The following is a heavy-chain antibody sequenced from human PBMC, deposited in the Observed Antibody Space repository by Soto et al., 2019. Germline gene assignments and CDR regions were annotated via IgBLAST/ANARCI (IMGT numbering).Heavy chain of an antibody. J-gene: IGHJ4*02. D-gene: IGHD4-17*01. CDR2: ISSSSSTI. CDR1: GFTFSSYA. CDR3: ARIMTTVTTGLDY. V-gene: IGHV3-48*01. Sequence: GSLRLSCAASGFTFSSYAMSWVRQAPGKGLEWVSYISSSSSTIYYADSVKGRFTISRDNAKNSLYLQMNSLRAEDTAVYYCARIMTTVTTGLDYWGQGTLVTVSS.